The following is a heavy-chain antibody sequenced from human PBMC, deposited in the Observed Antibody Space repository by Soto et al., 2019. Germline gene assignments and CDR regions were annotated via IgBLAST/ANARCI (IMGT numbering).Heavy chain of an antibody. V-gene: IGHV2-5*02. CDR3: ARSLWFGELH. D-gene: IGHD3-10*01. CDR1: GFSLSTTGVG. J-gene: IGHJ4*02. CDR2: IYWDNDK. Sequence: QITLKESGPTLVKPTQTLTLTCSFSGFSLSTTGVGGGWIRQSPGKALEWLAIIYWDNDKRYSPSLKSRVTITKDTSKYQVVLTVTNMDPVDTGTYYCARSLWFGELHWGQGALVTVSS.